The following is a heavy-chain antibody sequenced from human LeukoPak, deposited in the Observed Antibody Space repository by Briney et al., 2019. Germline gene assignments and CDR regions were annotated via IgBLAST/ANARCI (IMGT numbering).Heavy chain of an antibody. CDR3: ARHEPGYDFWSGYSYFYGMDV. J-gene: IGHJ6*02. D-gene: IGHD3-3*01. V-gene: IGHV4-59*08. CDR1: GGSFSGYY. CDR2: IYYSGST. Sequence: PSETLSLTCAVYGGSFSGYYWSWIRQPPGKGLEWIGYIYYSGSTNYNPSLKSRVTISVDTSKNQFSLKLSSVTAADTAVYYCARHEPGYDFWSGYSYFYGMDVWGQGTTVTVSS.